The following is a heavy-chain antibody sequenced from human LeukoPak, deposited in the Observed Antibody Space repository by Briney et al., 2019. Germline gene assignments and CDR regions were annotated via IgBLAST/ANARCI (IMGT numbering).Heavy chain of an antibody. J-gene: IGHJ4*02. CDR3: AKVYSSDWYVDS. V-gene: IGHV3-23*01. CDR1: GFTFSSYW. D-gene: IGHD6-19*01. Sequence: GSLRLSCAASGFTFSSYWMHWVRQAPGKGLEWVSGITDRGSSTYYTDSVKGRFTISRDNSRNTLYLEMHSLRGEDTAVYYCAKVYSSDWYVDSWGQGTLVTVSS. CDR2: ITDRGSST.